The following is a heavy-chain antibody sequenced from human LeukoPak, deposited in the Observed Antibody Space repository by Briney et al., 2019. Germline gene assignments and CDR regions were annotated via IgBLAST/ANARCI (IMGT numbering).Heavy chain of an antibody. CDR3: ARAAPGLGPPDY. CDR1: GFTFSGHG. CDR2: ITGSGATT. J-gene: IGHJ4*02. D-gene: IGHD5/OR15-5a*01. V-gene: IGHV3-23*01. Sequence: GGTLRLSRAASGFTFSGHGMNWVRQAPGKGLEWVSGITGSGATTYYADSVKGRFTISRDNSKNTLYLQMNSLRAEDTAVYYCARAAPGLGPPDYWGQGTLVTVSS.